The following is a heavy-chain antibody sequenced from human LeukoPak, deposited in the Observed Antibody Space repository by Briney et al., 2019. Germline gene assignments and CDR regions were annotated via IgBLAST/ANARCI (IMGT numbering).Heavy chain of an antibody. Sequence: SETLSLTCAVSGVSISSSSYYWGWIRQPPGKGLEWIGSIYNSGNTYYSPSLKSRVTISVDTSKNQFSLKLSSVTAADTAVYYRARHIVGVTAFDYWGQGTLVTVSS. D-gene: IGHD1-26*01. J-gene: IGHJ4*02. CDR1: GVSISSSSYY. CDR3: ARHIVGVTAFDY. V-gene: IGHV4-39*01. CDR2: IYNSGNT.